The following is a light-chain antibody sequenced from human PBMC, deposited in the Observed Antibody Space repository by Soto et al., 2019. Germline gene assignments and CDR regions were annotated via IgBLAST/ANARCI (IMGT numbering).Light chain of an antibody. V-gene: IGKV1-8*01. Sequence: AMRMTQSPSLLSASTGDIFTLTCRASQGISSYLAWYQQKPGKAPKLLIYAASTLQSGVPSRFSGSGSGTDFTITISCLQSEDFATYYCQQYYSYPKTVGQGTQVEIK. CDR2: AAS. CDR1: QGISSY. CDR3: QQYYSYPKT. J-gene: IGKJ1*01.